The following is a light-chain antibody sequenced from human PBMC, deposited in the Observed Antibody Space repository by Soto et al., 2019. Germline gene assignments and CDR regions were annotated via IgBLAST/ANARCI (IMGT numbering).Light chain of an antibody. CDR1: SSDVGGYNY. CDR3: CSYAGSYTYV. V-gene: IGLV2-11*01. Sequence: QSVRTQPRSGSGSPGQSVTISYTGTSSDVGGYNYVSWYQQHPGKAPKLMIYDVSKRPSGVPDRFSGSKSGNTASLTISGLQAEDEADYYCCSYAGSYTYVFGTGTKVTVL. CDR2: DVS. J-gene: IGLJ1*01.